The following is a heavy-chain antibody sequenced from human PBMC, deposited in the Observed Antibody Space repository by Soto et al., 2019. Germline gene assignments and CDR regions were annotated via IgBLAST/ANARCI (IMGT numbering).Heavy chain of an antibody. V-gene: IGHV4-30-2*01. CDR2: IYQSGST. CDR1: GGSISSGGYS. Sequence: QLQLQESGSGLVKPSQTLSLTCAVSGGSISSGGYSWSWIRQPPGKGLEWIGYIYQSGSTYYNPSPNSRVTKSVNRSKTQFSLKLSSVTAADTAVYYCARAGGLGAVAVDYWGQGTLFTVSS. J-gene: IGHJ4*02. CDR3: ARAGGLGAVAVDY. D-gene: IGHD6-19*01.